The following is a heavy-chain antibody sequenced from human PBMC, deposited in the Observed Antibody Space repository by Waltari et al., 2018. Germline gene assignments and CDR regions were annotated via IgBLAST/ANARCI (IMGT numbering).Heavy chain of an antibody. CDR3: ARSTSGYDQGIDY. CDR1: GGSISSYY. Sequence: QVQLQESGPGLVKPSETLSLTCTVSGGSISSYYWSWIRQPPGKGLEWIGYIYYSGSTNYNPSLKSRVTISVDTSKNQFSLKLSSVTAADTAVYYCARSTSGYDQGIDYWGQGTLVTVSS. CDR2: IYYSGST. D-gene: IGHD5-12*01. V-gene: IGHV4-59*01. J-gene: IGHJ4*02.